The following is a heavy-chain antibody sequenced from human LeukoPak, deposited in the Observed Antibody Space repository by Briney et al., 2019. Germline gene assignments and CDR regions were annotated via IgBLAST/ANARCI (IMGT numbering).Heavy chain of an antibody. CDR1: GGTFSSYA. V-gene: IGHV1-69*13. Sequence: ASVKVSCKASGGTFSSYAISWVRQAPGQGLEWMGGIIPIFGKGNYAQKFQGRVAITADESTSTAYMELSSLRSEDTAVYYCARQRGCSSTSCYLTQNWFDPWGQGTLVTVSS. D-gene: IGHD2-2*01. CDR2: IIPIFGKG. J-gene: IGHJ5*02. CDR3: ARQRGCSSTSCYLTQNWFDP.